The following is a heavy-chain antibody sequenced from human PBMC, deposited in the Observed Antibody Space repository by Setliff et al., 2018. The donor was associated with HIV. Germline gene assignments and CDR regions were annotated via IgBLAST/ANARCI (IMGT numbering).Heavy chain of an antibody. J-gene: IGHJ3*02. CDR3: ARSRSTRDAFDI. CDR1: GFTFIDYA. V-gene: IGHV3-21*01. CDR2: ISSSGSYI. D-gene: IGHD1-1*01. Sequence: GGSLRLSCAASGFTFIDYALNWVRQAPGKGLEWVSSISSSGSYIYYAPSLKGRFTISRDCASNSLYLEMNSLRAEDTAVYYCARSRSTRDAFDIWGQGTMVTVSS.